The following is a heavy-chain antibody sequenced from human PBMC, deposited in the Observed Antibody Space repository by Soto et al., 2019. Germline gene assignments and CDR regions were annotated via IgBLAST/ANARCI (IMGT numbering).Heavy chain of an antibody. Sequence: SETLSLTCTVSGGSISSYYWSWIRQPPGKGLEWIGYIYYSGSTNYNPSLKSRVTISRDNAKNSLYLQMNSLRAEDTAVYYCARDHETWIRAFDPWGQGTLVTVSS. CDR3: ARDHETWIRAFDP. D-gene: IGHD5-18*01. J-gene: IGHJ5*02. V-gene: IGHV4-59*12. CDR2: IYYSGST. CDR1: GGSISSYY.